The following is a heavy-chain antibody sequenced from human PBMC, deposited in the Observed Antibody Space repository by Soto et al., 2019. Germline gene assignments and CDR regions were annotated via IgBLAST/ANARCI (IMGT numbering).Heavy chain of an antibody. CDR3: ARQQYTVVTAFDV. Sequence: QVQLKESGPGLVKPADTLSLKCTVSGGSITPYYWSWIRQTPGGGLEWICYVSYNGNTNYNPSLKSRVSISADTSKNEFSLKLTSLTAADAAIYFCARQQYTVVTAFDVWGQGTMVAVSS. CDR2: VSYNGNT. J-gene: IGHJ3*01. V-gene: IGHV4-59*07. CDR1: GGSITPYY. D-gene: IGHD2-15*01.